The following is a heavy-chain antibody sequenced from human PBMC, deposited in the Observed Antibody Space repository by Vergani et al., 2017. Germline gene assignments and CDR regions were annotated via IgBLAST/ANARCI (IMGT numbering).Heavy chain of an antibody. CDR1: GFTFDDYA. Sequence: EVQLVESGGGLVQPGRSLRLSCAASGFTFDDYAMHWVRQAPGKGLEWVSGISWNSGSIGYADSVKGRFTISRDNAKNSLYLQMNSLRAEDTALYYCAKEAPMVRGVYMDVWGKGTTVTVSS. CDR3: AKEAPMVRGVYMDV. D-gene: IGHD3-10*01. V-gene: IGHV3-9*01. J-gene: IGHJ6*03. CDR2: ISWNSGSI.